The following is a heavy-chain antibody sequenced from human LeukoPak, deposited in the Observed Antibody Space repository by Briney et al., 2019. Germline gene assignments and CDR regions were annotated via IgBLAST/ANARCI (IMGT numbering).Heavy chain of an antibody. Sequence: DSVKGRFTISRDNSKKTLYLQMNSLRAEDTAVYYCALTNRDDFFNFDHWGPATLLTVS. CDR3: ALTNRDDFFNFDH. J-gene: IGHJ4*02. D-gene: IGHD1-14*01. V-gene: IGHV3-30*03.